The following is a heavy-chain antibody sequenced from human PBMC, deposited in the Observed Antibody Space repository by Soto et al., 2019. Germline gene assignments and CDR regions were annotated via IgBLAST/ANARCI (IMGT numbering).Heavy chain of an antibody. D-gene: IGHD6-19*01. J-gene: IGHJ3*02. CDR3: AKEWAGDAFDI. V-gene: IGHV3-23*01. Sequence: LRLSCAASGFTFSTYAMSWVRQAPGQGLEWVSSMSFSGGTTYYADSVKGRFTISRDNSKNTLYLQMTSLRAEDTAIYFCAKEWAGDAFDIWGQGTMVTVSS. CDR2: MSFSGGTT. CDR1: GFTFSTYA.